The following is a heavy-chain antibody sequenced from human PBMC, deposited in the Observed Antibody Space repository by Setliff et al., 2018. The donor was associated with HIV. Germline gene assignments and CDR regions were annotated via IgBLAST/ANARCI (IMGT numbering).Heavy chain of an antibody. CDR1: GGSISIGGYY. V-gene: IGHV4-31*02. CDR2: IYHNGST. CDR3: ARGGGSRAATSSYYYMDV. J-gene: IGHJ6*03. D-gene: IGHD2-15*01. Sequence: SETLSLTCTVSGGSISIGGYYWGWIRQHPGKGLEWIGYIYHNGSTYYNPSPKSRVIISVDTSKNQFSLKLSSVTAADTAVYYCARGGGSRAATSSYYYMDVWGKGTTVTVSS.